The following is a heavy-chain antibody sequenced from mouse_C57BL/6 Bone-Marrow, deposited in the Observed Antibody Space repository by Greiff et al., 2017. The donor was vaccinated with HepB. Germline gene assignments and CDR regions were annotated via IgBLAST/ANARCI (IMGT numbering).Heavy chain of an antibody. V-gene: IGHV1-50*01. D-gene: IGHD1-1*01. Sequence: VQLQQPGAELVKPGASVKLSCKASGYTFTSYWMQWVKQRPGQGLEWIGEIDPSDSYTNYNLKFKGKATLTVDTSSSTAYMQLSSLTSEDSAVYYCAPTTFGYYAMDYWGQGTSVTVSS. CDR1: GYTFTSYW. J-gene: IGHJ4*01. CDR3: APTTFGYYAMDY. CDR2: IDPSDSYT.